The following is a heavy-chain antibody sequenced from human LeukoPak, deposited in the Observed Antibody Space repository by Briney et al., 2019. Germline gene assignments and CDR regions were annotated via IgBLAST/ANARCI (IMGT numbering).Heavy chain of an antibody. J-gene: IGHJ4*02. D-gene: IGHD6-13*01. Sequence: GGSLRLSCAASGFSFSSYWMHWAPQAPGKGLVWVSRLNTDGSSTNYADSVKGRFTISRDNAKNTLYLQMNSLRAEDTAIYYCARVAYSSNWYIDYWGQGTLVAVSS. CDR2: LNTDGSST. V-gene: IGHV3-74*01. CDR3: ARVAYSSNWYIDY. CDR1: GFSFSSYW.